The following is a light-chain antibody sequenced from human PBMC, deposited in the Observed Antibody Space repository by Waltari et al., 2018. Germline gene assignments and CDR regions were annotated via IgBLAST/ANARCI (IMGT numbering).Light chain of an antibody. CDR2: VND. V-gene: IGLV1-44*01. Sequence: QSVLTQPPSASGTPGQRVTIPCSAPSANIGRDTVNCYPQAPETAPKLLIYVNDQRPSGVPDRFSGSKSGTSASLAITGLQSEDEADYYCATWDDSLNGRVFGGGTKLTVL. CDR3: ATWDDSLNGRV. CDR1: SANIGRDT. J-gene: IGLJ3*02.